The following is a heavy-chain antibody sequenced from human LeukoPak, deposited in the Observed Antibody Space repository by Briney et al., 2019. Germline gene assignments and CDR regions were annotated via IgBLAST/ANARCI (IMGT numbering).Heavy chain of an antibody. CDR1: GYTFTNSD. D-gene: IGHD1-14*01. Sequence: ASVKVSCKASGYTFTNSDITWVRQAPGQGLEWMGRISTSNGDTNYAAKLQGRVTMTTDTSTSTVYMELGSLTFDDTAVYFCARDPYHRPGPPLDPWGQGTPGAGSS. V-gene: IGHV1-18*01. CDR3: ARDPYHRPGPPLDP. J-gene: IGHJ5*02. CDR2: ISTSNGDT.